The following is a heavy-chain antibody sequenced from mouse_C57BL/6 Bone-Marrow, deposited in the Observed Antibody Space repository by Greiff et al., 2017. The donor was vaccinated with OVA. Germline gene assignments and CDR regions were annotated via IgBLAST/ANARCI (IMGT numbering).Heavy chain of an antibody. CDR2: ISNGGGST. CDR1: GFTFSDYY. V-gene: IGHV5-12*01. CDR3: ARGDV. J-gene: IGHJ1*03. Sequence: EVKLQESGGGLVQPGGSLKLSCAASGFTFSDYYMYWVRQTPEKRLEWVAYISNGGGSTYYPDTVKGRFTISRDNAKNTLYLQMSRLKSEDTAMYYCARGDVWGTGTTVTVSS.